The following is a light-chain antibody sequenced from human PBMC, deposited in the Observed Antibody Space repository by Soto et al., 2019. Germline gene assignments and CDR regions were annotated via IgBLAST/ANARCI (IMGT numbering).Light chain of an antibody. J-gene: IGLJ2*01. V-gene: IGLV2-8*01. CDR3: SPYADTDLRV. Sequence: QSALTQPPSASGSPGQSVTISCTGTSSDIGGYNFVSWYQQHPGKAPKLMLYEVHKRPSGVPDRFSGSKSGNTASLTVSGVQADDEADYYCSPYADTDLRVFGGGTKLPVL. CDR1: SSDIGGYNF. CDR2: EVH.